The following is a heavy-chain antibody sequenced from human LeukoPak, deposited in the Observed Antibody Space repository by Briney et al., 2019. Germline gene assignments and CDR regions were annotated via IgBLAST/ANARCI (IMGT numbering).Heavy chain of an antibody. CDR3: ARNTFGENWFDP. D-gene: IGHD3-10*01. J-gene: IGHJ5*02. V-gene: IGHV3-53*01. CDR1: GFTVSSIY. Sequence: GGSLRLSCAASGFTVSSIYMTWVRQAPRKGLEWVSVIYSGGNTYYADSVKGRFTISRDNSKNTLYPQMNSLRAEDTAVYYCARNTFGENWFDPWGQGTLVTVSS. CDR2: IYSGGNT.